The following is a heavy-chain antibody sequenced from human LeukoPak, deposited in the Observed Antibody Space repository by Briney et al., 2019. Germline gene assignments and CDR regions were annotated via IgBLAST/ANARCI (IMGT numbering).Heavy chain of an antibody. D-gene: IGHD6-13*01. CDR2: ISGSGGST. CDR1: GFTFSSFA. V-gene: IGHV3-23*01. Sequence: QPGGSLRLSCAASGFTFSSFAMSWVRQAPGKGLEWVSAISGSGGSTYYADSVKGRFTISRDNSKNTLYLQMNSLRAEDTAVYYCAKGVSSSWYEMVFSDWGQGTLVTVSS. CDR3: AKGVSSSWYEMVFSD. J-gene: IGHJ4*02.